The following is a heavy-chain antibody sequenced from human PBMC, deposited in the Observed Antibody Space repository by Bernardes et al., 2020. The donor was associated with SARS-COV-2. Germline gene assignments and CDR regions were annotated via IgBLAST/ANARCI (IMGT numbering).Heavy chain of an antibody. V-gene: IGHV4-34*01. J-gene: IGHJ6*02. CDR1: GGSFSGYY. D-gene: IGHD1-26*01. CDR2: INHSGGT. Sequence: SETLSLTCAVYGGSFSGYYWSWIRQPPGKGLEWIAEINHSGGTNYNPSLKSRATISVDTSKNHFSLKLTSVTAADTAVYYCANSRWYSGNWQYGMDVWGQGTTVTVSS. CDR3: ANSRWYSGNWQYGMDV.